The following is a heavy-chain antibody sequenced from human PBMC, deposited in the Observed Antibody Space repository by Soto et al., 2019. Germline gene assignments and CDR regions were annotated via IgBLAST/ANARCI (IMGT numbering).Heavy chain of an antibody. CDR3: ARDRWIAPVPGGGPVLGPPDY. V-gene: IGHV1-3*04. J-gene: IGHJ4*02. D-gene: IGHD6-13*01. CDR2: INTGNGDT. Sequence: QVQLVQSGAEVKKPGASVKVSCKASGYSFTSQAMHWVRQAPGQRLEWMGWINTGNGDTASSQKFQGRVTITRDTSASTAYMELSSLRSDATAVYYCARDRWIAPVPGGGPVLGPPDYWGQGTLVTVSS. CDR1: GYSFTSQA.